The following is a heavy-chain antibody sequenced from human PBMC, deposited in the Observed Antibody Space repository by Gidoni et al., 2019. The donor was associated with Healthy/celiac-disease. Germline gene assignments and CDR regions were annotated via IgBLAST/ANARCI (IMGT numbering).Heavy chain of an antibody. D-gene: IGHD6-13*01. CDR1: GGSVSSGSYY. Sequence: QVQLQESGPGLVKPSETLSLTCTVSGGSVSSGSYYWCWIRQPPGKGLEWIGYIYYSGSTNYNPSLKSRVTISVDTSKNQFSLKLSSVTAADTAVYYCARIRYSSSWYSRRYYYYGMDVWGQGTTVTVSS. V-gene: IGHV4-61*01. CDR3: ARIRYSSSWYSRRYYYYGMDV. CDR2: IYYSGST. J-gene: IGHJ6*02.